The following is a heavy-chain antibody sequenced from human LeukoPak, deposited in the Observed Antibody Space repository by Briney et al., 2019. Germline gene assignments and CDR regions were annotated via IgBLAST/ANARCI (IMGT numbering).Heavy chain of an antibody. D-gene: IGHD1-7*01. CDR3: ARDYWWNYDY. V-gene: IGHV3-23*01. Sequence: PGGSLRLSCAASGFSFSSSVMRWVRQAPGKGLEWVSSVGSGGNTYYPGSVRGRFTISRDNSKNTIYLQMDSLRAEDTAIYYCARDYWWNYDYWGQGTLVTVSS. CDR1: GFSFSSSV. CDR2: VGSGGNT. J-gene: IGHJ4*02.